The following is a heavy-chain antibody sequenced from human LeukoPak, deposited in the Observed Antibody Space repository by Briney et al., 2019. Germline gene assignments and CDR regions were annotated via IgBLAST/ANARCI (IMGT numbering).Heavy chain of an antibody. V-gene: IGHV3-23*01. CDR3: AKERSRGGDCLDY. J-gene: IGHJ4*02. CDR2: ISVSGGST. Sequence: PGGSLRLSCAASGFTYSSYAMSWVRQAPGKGLEWVSAISVSGGSTYYADPAKGRFTISRDNSKNTLYLQMNSLRAEETAVYYCAKERSRGGDCLDYWGQGTLVTVSS. CDR1: GFTYSSYA. D-gene: IGHD2-21*02.